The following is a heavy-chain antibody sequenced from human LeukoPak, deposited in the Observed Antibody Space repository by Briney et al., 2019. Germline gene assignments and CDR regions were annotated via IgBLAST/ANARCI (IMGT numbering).Heavy chain of an antibody. Sequence: GGSLRLSCAASGFTFSSYGMHWVRQAPGKGLEWVAVIWYDGSNKYYADSVKGRFTISRDNSKNALYLQMNSLRAEDTAVYYCVRGFFLRYFDWLDYWGQGTLVTVSS. CDR2: IWYDGSNK. CDR1: GFTFSSYG. J-gene: IGHJ4*02. V-gene: IGHV3-33*01. CDR3: VRGFFLRYFDWLDY. D-gene: IGHD3-9*01.